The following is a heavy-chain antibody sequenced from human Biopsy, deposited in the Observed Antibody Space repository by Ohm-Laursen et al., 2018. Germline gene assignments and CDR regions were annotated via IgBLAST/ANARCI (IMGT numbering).Heavy chain of an antibody. V-gene: IGHV3-9*01. Sequence: SLRLSCAASGFIFDDYDMHWVRQAPGKGLEWVSRINRDSDTADYVDSVKGRFTISRDNAQKSLDLQLNSLRAEDTAVYYCVRGRSMDVWGQGTTVTVSS. CDR1: GFIFDDYD. CDR2: INRDSDTA. CDR3: VRGRSMDV. J-gene: IGHJ6*02.